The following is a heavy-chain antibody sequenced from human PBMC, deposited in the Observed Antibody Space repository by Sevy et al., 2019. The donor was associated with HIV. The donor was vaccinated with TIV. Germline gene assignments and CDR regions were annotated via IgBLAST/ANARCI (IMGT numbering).Heavy chain of an antibody. D-gene: IGHD6-13*01. CDR2: INHSGST. J-gene: IGHJ3*02. CDR3: ARGKGGIAAAGPRGAFDI. Sequence: SETLSLTCAVYGGSFSGYYWSWIRQPPGKGLEWIGEINHSGSTNYNPSLKSRVNISVDTSNNQFSLTLSTVTAADTAVYCCARGKGGIAAAGPRGAFDIWGQGTMVTVSS. V-gene: IGHV4-34*01. CDR1: GGSFSGYY.